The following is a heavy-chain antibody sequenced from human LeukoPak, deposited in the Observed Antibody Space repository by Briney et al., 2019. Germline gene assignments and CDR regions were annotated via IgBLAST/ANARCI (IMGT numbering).Heavy chain of an antibody. J-gene: IGHJ4*02. CDR2: IYGSGVSI. CDR1: GFTFEKYV. V-gene: IGHV3-23*01. CDR3: AKDLGWELPAEAY. D-gene: IGHD1-26*01. Sequence: AEGSLRLSCVASGFTFEKYVMNWVRQAPGKGLEWLATIYGSGVSISYADSVKGRFTISRGNSKNTLYLQMNSLGAEDTAMYFCAKDLGWELPAEAYWGQGILVTVSS.